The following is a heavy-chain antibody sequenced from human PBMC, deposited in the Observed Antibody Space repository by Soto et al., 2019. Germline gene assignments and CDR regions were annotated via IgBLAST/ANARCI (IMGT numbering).Heavy chain of an antibody. CDR3: ARDPNAFGGVFAECDP. J-gene: IGHJ5*02. V-gene: IGHV1-69*12. Sequence: QVQLVQSGAEVKKPGSSVKVSCKASGGTFSSYAISWVRQAPGQGLEWMGGIIPIFGTANYAQKFQGRVTITADESTSTAYMELRSLRAEDTAVYYCARDPNAFGGVFAECDPWGQGTLVTVSS. CDR1: GGTFSSYA. D-gene: IGHD3-16*01. CDR2: IIPIFGTA.